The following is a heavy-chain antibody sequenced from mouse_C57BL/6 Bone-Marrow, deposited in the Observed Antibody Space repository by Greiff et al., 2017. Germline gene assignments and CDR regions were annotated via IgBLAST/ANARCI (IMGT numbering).Heavy chain of an antibody. V-gene: IGHV5-12*01. CDR1: GFTFSDYY. J-gene: IGHJ4*01. CDR2: ISNGGGST. Sequence: EVHLVESGGGLVQPGGSLKLSCAASGFTFSDYYMYWVRQTPEKRLEWVAYISNGGGSTYYPDTVKGRFTISRDNAKNTLYLQMSRLKSEDTAMYYCAREDYGNYYYAMDYWGQGTSVTVSS. CDR3: AREDYGNYYYAMDY. D-gene: IGHD2-1*01.